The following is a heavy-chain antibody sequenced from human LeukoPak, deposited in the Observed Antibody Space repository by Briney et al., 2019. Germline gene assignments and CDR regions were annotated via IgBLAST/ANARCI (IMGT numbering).Heavy chain of an antibody. V-gene: IGHV3-30*18. CDR3: AKDMSGAAVAGKDY. D-gene: IGHD6-19*01. Sequence: GRSLRLSCAASGFTFSSYGMHWVRQAPGKGLEWVAVISYDGSNKYYADSVKGRFTISRDNSKNTLYLQMNSLRAEDTAVYYCAKDMSGAAVAGKDYWGQGTLVTVSS. CDR2: ISYDGSNK. J-gene: IGHJ4*02. CDR1: GFTFSSYG.